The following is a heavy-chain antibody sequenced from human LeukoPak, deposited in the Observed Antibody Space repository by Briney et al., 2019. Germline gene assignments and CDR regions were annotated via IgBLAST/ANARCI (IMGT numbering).Heavy chain of an antibody. D-gene: IGHD6-19*01. CDR2: IYYAEKN. J-gene: IGHJ4*02. CDR1: VGSTNSLY. V-gene: IGHV4-59*08. CDR3: VRRDTGWNYFDY. Sequence: PSQTLSLTCAVSVGSTNSLYWGWIRQPPGNGLQWIGDIYYAEKNNYNPSLKSRVTISLDTSKDHLSLNLTSVLAADTAIYYCVRRDTGWNYFDYWGQGILVTVSS.